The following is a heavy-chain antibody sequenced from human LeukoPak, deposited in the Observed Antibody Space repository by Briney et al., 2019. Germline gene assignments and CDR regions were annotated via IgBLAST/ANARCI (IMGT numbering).Heavy chain of an antibody. D-gene: IGHD5-18*01. CDR3: ASKRGYSYALGD. V-gene: IGHV3-64*01. J-gene: IGHJ4*02. CDR2: ISSNGGST. CDR1: GFTFSNYA. Sequence: PGGSLRLSCAASGFTFSNYAMHWVRQAPGKGLEYVSAISSNGGSTYYANSVTGRFTNSRDNSKKTLYLQMGSLRAEDMAVYYCASKRGYSYALGDWGQGTLVTVSS.